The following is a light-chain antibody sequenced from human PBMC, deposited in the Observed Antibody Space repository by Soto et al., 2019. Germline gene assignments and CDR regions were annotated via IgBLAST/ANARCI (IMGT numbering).Light chain of an antibody. V-gene: IGKV3-20*01. J-gene: IGKJ1*01. Sequence: EIMMKQSPATLSVSPGERVTLSCRASPSVSSNCLAWYQQKPCQAHRLLIYGASSRATGIPDRFSGSGSGTDFTLTINRLEPPDFAVYYGQYYGSSLTWTVGHGTKVEIK. CDR3: QYYGSSLTWT. CDR1: PSVSSNC. CDR2: GAS.